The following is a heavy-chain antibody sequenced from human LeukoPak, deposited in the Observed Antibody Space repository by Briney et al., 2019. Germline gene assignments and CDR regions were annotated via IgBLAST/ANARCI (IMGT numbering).Heavy chain of an antibody. CDR1: EFTFSTYW. D-gene: IGHD6-6*01. CDR3: ARDGVYSTSSADL. V-gene: IGHV3-7*01. J-gene: IGHJ5*02. CDR2: IKQDGSEK. Sequence: GGSLRLSCVASEFTFSTYWMSRVRQAPGKGLEWVANIKQDGSEKYYVDSVRGRFTISRDNAKNSLYLQMNSLRAEDTAVYYCARDGVYSTSSADLWGQGTLVTVSS.